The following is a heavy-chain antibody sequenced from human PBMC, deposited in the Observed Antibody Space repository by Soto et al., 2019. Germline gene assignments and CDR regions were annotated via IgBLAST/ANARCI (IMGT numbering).Heavy chain of an antibody. D-gene: IGHD2-15*01. Sequence: QVQLVQSGAEVKKPGSSLKVSCKVFGETLNSNPIGWVRQAPGQGLEWVGGIVPLSDRTNYAQELQGRVTSTAGGPTSTVYIELSNLKSDDTAVYYCARKSGRNCHSGGGCFSLDVWGQGSLITVSS. V-gene: IGHV1-69*01. CDR1: GETLNSNP. CDR3: ARKSGRNCHSGGGCFSLDV. CDR2: IVPLSDRT. J-gene: IGHJ4*02.